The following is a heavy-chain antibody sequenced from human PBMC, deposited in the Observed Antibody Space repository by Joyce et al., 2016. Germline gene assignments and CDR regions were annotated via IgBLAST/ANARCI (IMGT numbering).Heavy chain of an antibody. J-gene: IGHJ6*02. CDR3: ARDNESSGYYKIIGLDV. D-gene: IGHD3-22*01. V-gene: IGHV1-69*18. Sequence: QVQLVQSGAEVKKPGSSVKVSCKASGGTFRSCGISWVRQAPGQGLEGMGRILPVFGTAAYAQRFQGRVTMTADESTTTAYVELSGLRSDDTAVYYCARDNESSGYYKIIGLDVWGQGTTVTVPS. CDR2: ILPVFGTA. CDR1: GGTFRSCG.